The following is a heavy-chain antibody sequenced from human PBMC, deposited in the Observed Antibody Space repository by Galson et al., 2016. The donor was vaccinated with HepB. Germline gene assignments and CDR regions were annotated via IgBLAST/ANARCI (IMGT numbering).Heavy chain of an antibody. CDR1: GFTFSDYS. CDR3: VKDYGGSSGYFDY. J-gene: IGHJ4*02. V-gene: IGHV3-23*01. Sequence: SLRLSCAASGFTFSDYSMTWVRQAPGKGLEWVSAISIRSDYIYYADSVKGRFTISRDNSKNTLYLQMNSLRTEDTAVYYCVKDYGGSSGYFDYWGQGTLVTVSS. CDR2: ISIRSDYI. D-gene: IGHD4-23*01.